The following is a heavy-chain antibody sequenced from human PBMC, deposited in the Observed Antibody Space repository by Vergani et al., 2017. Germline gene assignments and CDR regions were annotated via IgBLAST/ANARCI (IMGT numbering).Heavy chain of an antibody. V-gene: IGHV2-5*02. D-gene: IGHD3-10*01. CDR3: ARTDYGSGSTVFDY. Sequence: QITLKESGPTLVKPTQTLTLTCTFSGFSLSTSGVGVGWIRQPPGKALEWLALIYWDDDKRYSPSLKSRLTITKDTTKNQVVLTMTSMDPVDTATYYCARTDYGSGSTVFDYWGQGTLVTVSS. CDR2: IYWDDDK. CDR1: GFSLSTSGVG. J-gene: IGHJ4*02.